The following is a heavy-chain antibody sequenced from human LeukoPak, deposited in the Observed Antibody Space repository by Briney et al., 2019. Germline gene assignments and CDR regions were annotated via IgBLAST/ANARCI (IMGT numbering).Heavy chain of an antibody. V-gene: IGHV4-39*01. D-gene: IGHD3-22*01. CDR2: FDYSGTT. J-gene: IGHJ4*02. Sequence: KPSETLSLTWSVAGRSISLSYYYWGWIRQPPGNARDGSGSFDYSGTTYYNSSLKSRVTMYIDTSKNQFSLKLSSVTAGDTAVYYCARASYSYDTSGWVPFDYWGKGTLVTVSS. CDR3: ARASYSYDTSGWVPFDY. CDR1: GRSISLSYYY.